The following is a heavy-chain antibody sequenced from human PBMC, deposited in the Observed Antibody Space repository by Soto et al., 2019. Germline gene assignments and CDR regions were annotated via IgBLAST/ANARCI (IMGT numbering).Heavy chain of an antibody. CDR3: ARDKITWLVLSPYY. CDR1: GFTFSSYA. V-gene: IGHV3-30-3*01. D-gene: IGHD6-19*01. Sequence: GGSLRLSCAASGFTFSSYAMHWVRQAPGKGLEWVAVISYDGSNKYYADSVKGRFTISRDNSKNTLYLQMNSLRAEDTAVYYCARDKITWLVLSPYYWGQGTLVTVSS. J-gene: IGHJ4*02. CDR2: ISYDGSNK.